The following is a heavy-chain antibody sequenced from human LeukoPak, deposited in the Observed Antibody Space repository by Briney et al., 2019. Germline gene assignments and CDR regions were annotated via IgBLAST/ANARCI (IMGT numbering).Heavy chain of an antibody. CDR2: IYYSGST. J-gene: IGHJ4*02. CDR1: GGSISSHY. Sequence: SETLSPTCTVSGGSISSHYWSWIRQPPGKGLEWIGYIYYSGSTNYNPSLKSRVTISVDTSKNQFSLKLSSVTAADTAVYYCARVIPYGGLDYWGQGTLVTVSS. V-gene: IGHV4-59*11. D-gene: IGHD4-23*01. CDR3: ARVIPYGGLDY.